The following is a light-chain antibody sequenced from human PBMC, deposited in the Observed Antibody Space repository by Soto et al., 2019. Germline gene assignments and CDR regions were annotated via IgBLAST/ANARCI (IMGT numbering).Light chain of an antibody. J-gene: IGKJ1*01. Sequence: IQMTHSPSPLSASVGYRVTITCRASESIDNWLACYQQKPGKAPKLLIFAASTLVRGVPSRFSGRGSGTEFTLTISSMQADDYATFYCQQYHTDWTFGQGTKVDIK. V-gene: IGKV1-5*01. CDR3: QQYHTDWT. CDR2: AAS. CDR1: ESIDNW.